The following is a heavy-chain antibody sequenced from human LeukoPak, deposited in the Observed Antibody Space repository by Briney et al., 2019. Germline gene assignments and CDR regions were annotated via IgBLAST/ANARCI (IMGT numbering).Heavy chain of an antibody. V-gene: IGHV1-2*02. CDR3: ARGVGAVAGNWFDP. CDR2: INPNSGGT. Sequence: ASVKVSCKASGYTFTGYYMHWVRQAPGQGLEWMGWINPNSGGTNYAQKFQGRVTMTRDTSISTAYMELRSLRSDDTAVYYCARGVGAVAGNWFDPWGQGTLVTVSS. D-gene: IGHD6-19*01. J-gene: IGHJ5*02. CDR1: GYTFTGYY.